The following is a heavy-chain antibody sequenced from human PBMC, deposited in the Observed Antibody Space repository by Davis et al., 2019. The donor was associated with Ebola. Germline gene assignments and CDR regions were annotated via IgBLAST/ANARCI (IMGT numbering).Heavy chain of an antibody. CDR2: ISGSGGST. Sequence: PGGSLRLSCAASGFTFSSYAMSWVRQAPGKGLEWVSAISGSGGSTYYADSVKGRFTISRDNSKNTLYLQMNSLRAEDTAVYYCAKENLWFGELLMNYFDYWGQGTLVTVSS. CDR1: GFTFSSYA. J-gene: IGHJ4*02. D-gene: IGHD3-10*01. CDR3: AKENLWFGELLMNYFDY. V-gene: IGHV3-23*01.